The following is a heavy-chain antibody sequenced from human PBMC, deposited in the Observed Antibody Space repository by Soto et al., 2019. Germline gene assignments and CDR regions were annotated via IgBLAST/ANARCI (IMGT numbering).Heavy chain of an antibody. V-gene: IGHV1-3*01. CDR1: GYTFTSYA. CDR3: AREGPPEDY. CDR2: INADNGNT. Sequence: ASVKVSCKASGYTFTSYAMHWVRQAPGQRLEWMGWINADNGNTNYAQKFQGRVTMTTDTSTSTAYMELRSLRSDDTAVYYCAREGPPEDYWGQGTLVTVSS. J-gene: IGHJ4*02.